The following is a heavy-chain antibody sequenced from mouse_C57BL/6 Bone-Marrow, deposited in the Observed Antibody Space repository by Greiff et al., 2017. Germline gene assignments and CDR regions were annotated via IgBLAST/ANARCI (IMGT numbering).Heavy chain of an antibody. V-gene: IGHV1-26*01. CDR3: ARGFITTASKYFDY. Sequence: EVQLQQSGPELVKPGASVKISCKASGYTFTDYYMNWVKQSHGKSLEWIGDINPNNGGTSYNQKFKGKATLTVDKSSSTAYMELRSLTSEDSAVYYCARGFITTASKYFDYWGQGTTLTVSS. CDR2: INPNNGGT. CDR1: GYTFTDYY. J-gene: IGHJ2*01. D-gene: IGHD1-1*01.